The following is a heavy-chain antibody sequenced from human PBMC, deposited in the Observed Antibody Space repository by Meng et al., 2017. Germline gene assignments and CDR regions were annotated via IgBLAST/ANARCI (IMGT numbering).Heavy chain of an antibody. Sequence: GESLKISCAASGFTFSSYWMSWVRQAPGKGLEWVANIKQDGSEKYYVDSVKGRFTISRDNAKNSLYLQMNSLRAEDTAVYYCARVGKELVWSNYRYYYGTDVWGQGTTVTVSS. CDR3: ARVGKELVWSNYRYYYGTDV. CDR1: GFTFSSYW. CDR2: IKQDGSEK. V-gene: IGHV3-7*01. J-gene: IGHJ6*02. D-gene: IGHD4-11*01.